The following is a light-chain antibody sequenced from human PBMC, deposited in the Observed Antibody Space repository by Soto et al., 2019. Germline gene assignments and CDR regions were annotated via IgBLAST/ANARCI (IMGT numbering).Light chain of an antibody. CDR3: QQVYSTPFT. J-gene: IGKJ3*01. CDR2: AAS. V-gene: IGKV1-39*01. Sequence: DIQMTQSPSSLSASVGDRVTITCRASQSISSLLNWYQKKPGKAPKLLIYAASTLQSGVPSSFSGSESGTSITLSTGSLQHDCSATYYCQQVYSTPFTFGPGTKVVIK. CDR1: QSISSL.